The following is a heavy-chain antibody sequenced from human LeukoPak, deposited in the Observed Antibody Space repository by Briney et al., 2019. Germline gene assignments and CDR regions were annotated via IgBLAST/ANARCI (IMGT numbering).Heavy chain of an antibody. CDR1: GFTLSNYA. Sequence: PGGSLRLSCAASGFTLSNYAMSWVRQAPGKGLEWVSAISGSGDGTYYADSVKGRFTISRDNAKNSLYLQMNSLRAEDTAVYYCARDPYDFWSGYYMTPVDYWGQGTLVTVSS. CDR2: ISGSGDGT. D-gene: IGHD3-3*01. V-gene: IGHV3-21*01. CDR3: ARDPYDFWSGYYMTPVDY. J-gene: IGHJ4*02.